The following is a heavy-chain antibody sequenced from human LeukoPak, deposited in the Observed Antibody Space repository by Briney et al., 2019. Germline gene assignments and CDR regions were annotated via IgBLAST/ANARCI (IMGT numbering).Heavy chain of an antibody. J-gene: IGHJ6*03. CDR2: ISGSGGST. V-gene: IGHV3-23*01. Sequence: GGSLRLSYAASGFTFSSYAMSWVRQAPGKGLEWVSAISGSGGSTYYADSVKGRFTISRDNSKDTLYLQMNSLRAEDTAVYYCAKDAARYYYYYYMDVWGKGTTVTVSS. D-gene: IGHD6-6*01. CDR3: AKDAARYYYYYYMDV. CDR1: GFTFSSYA.